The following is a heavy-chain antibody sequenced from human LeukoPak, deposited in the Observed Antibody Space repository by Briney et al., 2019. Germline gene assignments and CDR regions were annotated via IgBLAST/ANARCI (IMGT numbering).Heavy chain of an antibody. CDR1: GGSFSGYS. Sequence: SETLSLTCGVYGGSFSGYSWSWIRQPPGKGLEWIGEVNHSGNTNYDPSLESRVTISVDTSKNQFSLKLSSVTAADTAVYYCARGPPVKIFGVIISHRNYYMDVWGQGTTVTVSS. J-gene: IGHJ6*03. D-gene: IGHD3-3*01. CDR2: VNHSGNT. CDR3: ARGPPVKIFGVIISHRNYYMDV. V-gene: IGHV4-34*01.